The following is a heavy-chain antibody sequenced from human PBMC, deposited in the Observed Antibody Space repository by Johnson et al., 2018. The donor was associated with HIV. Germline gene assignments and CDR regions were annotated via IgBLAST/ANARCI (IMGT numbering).Heavy chain of an antibody. J-gene: IGHJ3*02. Sequence: QVQLVESGGGLVQPGGSRRLSCAASGFTFSSYAMHWVRQAPGKGLEWVAVISYDGSNKYYADSVKGRFTISRDNSKNTLYLQMNSLRAEDTAVYYCARPGYYDSSGLDAFDIWGQGTMVTVSS. CDR3: ARPGYYDSSGLDAFDI. CDR2: ISYDGSNK. D-gene: IGHD3-22*01. CDR1: GFTFSSYA. V-gene: IGHV3-30-3*01.